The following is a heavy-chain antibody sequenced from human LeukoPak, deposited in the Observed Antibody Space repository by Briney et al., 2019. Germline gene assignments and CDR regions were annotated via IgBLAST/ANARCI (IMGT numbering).Heavy chain of an antibody. D-gene: IGHD6-6*01. CDR2: INPNSGGT. Sequence: ASVKVSCKASGYTFTGHYMHWVRQAPGQGLEWMGWINPNSGGTNYAQKFQGRVTMTRDTSITTAYMELSRLRSDDTAVYYCARVFRSITARLDFDYWGQGTLVTVSS. J-gene: IGHJ4*02. CDR1: GYTFTGHY. CDR3: ARVFRSITARLDFDY. V-gene: IGHV1-2*02.